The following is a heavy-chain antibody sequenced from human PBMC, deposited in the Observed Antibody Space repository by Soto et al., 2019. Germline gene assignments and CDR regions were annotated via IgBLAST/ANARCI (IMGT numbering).Heavy chain of an antibody. CDR3: AKDQGTAMVYDY. Sequence: QVQLVESGGGVVQPGRSLRLSCAASGFTFSSYGMHWVRQAPGKGLEWVAVISYDGSNKYYADSVKGRFTISRDNSKNTLYLQMNSLRAEDTAVYYCAKDQGTAMVYDYWGQGTLVTVSS. J-gene: IGHJ4*02. D-gene: IGHD5-18*01. CDR2: ISYDGSNK. V-gene: IGHV3-30*18. CDR1: GFTFSSYG.